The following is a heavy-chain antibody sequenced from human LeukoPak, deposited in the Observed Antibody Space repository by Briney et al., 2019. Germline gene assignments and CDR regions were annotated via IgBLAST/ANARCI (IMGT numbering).Heavy chain of an antibody. V-gene: IGHV3-9*01. CDR2: ISWNSGSI. CDR1: GFTFDDYA. J-gene: IGHJ3*02. Sequence: GRSLRLSCAASGFTFDDYAMHWVRQAPGKGLEWVSGISWNSGSIGYADSVKGRFTISRDNAKNSLYLQMNSLRAEDTALYYCAKDIRGQQLVFDAFDIWGQGTMVTVSS. D-gene: IGHD6-13*01. CDR3: AKDIRGQQLVFDAFDI.